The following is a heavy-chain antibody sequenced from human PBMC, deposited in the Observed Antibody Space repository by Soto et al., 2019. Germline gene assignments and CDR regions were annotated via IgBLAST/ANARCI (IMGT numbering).Heavy chain of an antibody. CDR1: GASISSDNR. CDR2: ISQSGTT. CDR3: AKKVPAALRLYYFFGLDV. D-gene: IGHD2-15*01. Sequence: QVQLQESGPGLVKPSGTLSLTCAVSGASISSDNRWTWVRQPPGAGLEWIGEISQSGTTKYNPSLASRVNISVDKSKNQFSLRLTSMTAADTAVYYCAKKVPAALRLYYFFGLDVWGQGTTVTVSS. V-gene: IGHV4-4*02. J-gene: IGHJ6*02.